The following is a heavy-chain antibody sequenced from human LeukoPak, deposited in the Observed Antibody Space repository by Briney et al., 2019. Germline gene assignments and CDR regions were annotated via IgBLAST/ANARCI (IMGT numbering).Heavy chain of an antibody. CDR2: IYYSVIT. J-gene: IGHJ1*01. Sequence: SETLSLTCTVSGGSINTYFWSWIRQPPRKGLEWIGYIYYSVITNYNPSLKSRVTISVDTSKNQFSLKLSSVTAADTAVYYCARGVTGGWDGDFQHWGQGTLVTVSS. CDR3: ARGVTGGWDGDFQH. CDR1: GGSINTYF. V-gene: IGHV4-59*01. D-gene: IGHD6-19*01.